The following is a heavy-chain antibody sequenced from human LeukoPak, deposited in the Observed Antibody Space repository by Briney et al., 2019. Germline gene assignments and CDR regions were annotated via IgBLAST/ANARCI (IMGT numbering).Heavy chain of an antibody. Sequence: GGSLRLSCAASGFTCINYGMHWVRQAPGKGLEWVAVIWYDGTNKYYADSVKGRFTISRDNSKNTLYLQMNSLRAEDTAVYYCAKDDETLTYIGYWGHGTLVTVSS. CDR2: IWYDGTNK. CDR3: AKDDETLTYIGY. J-gene: IGHJ4*01. D-gene: IGHD1-20*01. CDR1: GFTCINYG. V-gene: IGHV3-33*06.